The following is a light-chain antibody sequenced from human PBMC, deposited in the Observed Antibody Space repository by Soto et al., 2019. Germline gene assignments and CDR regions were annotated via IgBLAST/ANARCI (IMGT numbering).Light chain of an antibody. J-gene: IGLJ3*02. Sequence: QSVLTQPPSASGTPGQRVTISCSGSSANIGSNTVNWYQQLLGTAPKLLIYSNDQRPSGVPDRFSGSKSGTSASLAISGLQSEDEADYSCSAWDDSLNGWVFGGGTKVTVL. CDR1: SANIGSNT. V-gene: IGLV1-44*01. CDR3: SAWDDSLNGWV. CDR2: SND.